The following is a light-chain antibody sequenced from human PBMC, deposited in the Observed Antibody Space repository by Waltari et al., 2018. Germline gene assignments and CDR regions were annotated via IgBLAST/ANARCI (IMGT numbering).Light chain of an antibody. CDR2: EDT. CDR1: RGDLGAFNR. CDR3: LSYTTINTWV. J-gene: IGLJ3*02. V-gene: IGLV2-14*01. Sequence: QSALTQPASVSGSPGQSLTISCSGTRGDLGAFNRVSWYQPFAGKAPRLLIYEDTLRPSEISDRFSGAKSGDTASLTISGLQAEDEADYFCLSYTTINTWVFGGGTKVTVL.